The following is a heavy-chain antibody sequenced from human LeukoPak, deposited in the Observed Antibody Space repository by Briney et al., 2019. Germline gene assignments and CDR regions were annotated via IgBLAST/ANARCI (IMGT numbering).Heavy chain of an antibody. Sequence: PSETLSLTCTVSGGSISSYYWSWIRQPPGKGLEWIGYIYYSGSTNYNPSLKSRVTISVDTSKNQFSLKLSSVTAADTAVYYCARFEWELRNWYFDYWGQGTLVTVSS. J-gene: IGHJ4*02. CDR1: GGSISSYY. CDR3: ARFEWELRNWYFDY. V-gene: IGHV4-59*08. D-gene: IGHD1-26*01. CDR2: IYYSGST.